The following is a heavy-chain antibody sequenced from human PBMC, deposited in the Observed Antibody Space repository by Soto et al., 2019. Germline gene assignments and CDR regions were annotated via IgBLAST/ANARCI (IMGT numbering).Heavy chain of an antibody. D-gene: IGHD6-13*01. CDR3: ASRGYSSSSSGMDV. Sequence: GESLKISCKGSGYSFTSYWISWVRQMPGKGLEWMGRIDPSDSYTNYSPSFQGHVTISADKSISTAYLRWSSLKASDTAMYYCASRGYSSSSSGMDVWGQGTTVTVSS. CDR1: GYSFTSYW. V-gene: IGHV5-10-1*01. CDR2: IDPSDSYT. J-gene: IGHJ6*02.